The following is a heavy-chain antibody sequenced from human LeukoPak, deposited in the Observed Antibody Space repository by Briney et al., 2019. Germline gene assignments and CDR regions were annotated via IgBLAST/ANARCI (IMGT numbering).Heavy chain of an antibody. V-gene: IGHV3-21*01. CDR3: ARDGFGYSGYVPFDY. D-gene: IGHD5-12*01. CDR2: ISSSSSYI. Sequence: PGGSLRLSCAASGFTFSSYSMNWVRQAPGKGLEWVSSISSSSSYIYYADSVKGRFTISRDNAKNSLYLQMNSLRAEDTAVYYCARDGFGYSGYVPFDYWGQGTLVTVSS. CDR1: GFTFSSYS. J-gene: IGHJ4*02.